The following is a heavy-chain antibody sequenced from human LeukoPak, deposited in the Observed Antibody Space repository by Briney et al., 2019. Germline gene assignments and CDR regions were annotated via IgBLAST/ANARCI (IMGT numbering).Heavy chain of an antibody. V-gene: IGHV4-59*01. CDR2: IYYSGST. Sequence: SETLSLTCTVPGGSISSYYWSWIRQPPGKGLEWIGYIYYSGSTNYNPSLKSRVTISVDTSKNQFSLKLSSVTAADTAVYYCARGGQWLGNWFDPWGQGTLVTVSS. D-gene: IGHD6-19*01. CDR3: ARGGQWLGNWFDP. CDR1: GGSISSYY. J-gene: IGHJ5*02.